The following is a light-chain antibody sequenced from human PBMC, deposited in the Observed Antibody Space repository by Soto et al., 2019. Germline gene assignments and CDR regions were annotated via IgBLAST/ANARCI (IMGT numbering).Light chain of an antibody. V-gene: IGLV2-14*01. J-gene: IGLJ1*01. Sequence: QSALTQPASVSGSPGQSITISCTGTSSDVGGYNYVSWYQQHPGKAPKVMIYEVSNRPSGVSNRFSGSKSGNTASLTISGLQDEDEADYFCGSYTSSSTYVFGTGTKLTVL. CDR2: EVS. CDR3: GSYTSSSTYV. CDR1: SSDVGGYNY.